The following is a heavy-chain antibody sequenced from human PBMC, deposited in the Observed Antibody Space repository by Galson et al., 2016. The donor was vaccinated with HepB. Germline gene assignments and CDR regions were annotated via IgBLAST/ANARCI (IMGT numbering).Heavy chain of an antibody. CDR2: SYHSGTT. V-gene: IGHV4-4*01. Sequence: LSLTCSVSGGSVSLPTWWSWVRQSPGQGLEWIGESYHSGTTNYNPSFRRRPKIWVDKSKNQFAIRLTSLTAPYTAVYFCASKKWNSKSHYSNPLDVWGQGTAVTVSS. J-gene: IGHJ6*02. CDR3: ASKKWNSKSHYSNPLDV. CDR1: GGSVSLPTW. D-gene: IGHD2-15*01.